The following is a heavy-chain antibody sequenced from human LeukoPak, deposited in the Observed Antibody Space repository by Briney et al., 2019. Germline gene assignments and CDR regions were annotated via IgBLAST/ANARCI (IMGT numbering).Heavy chain of an antibody. D-gene: IGHD4-23*01. CDR1: GYTLTELS. Sequence: ASVKVSCKVSGYTLTELSMHWVRQAPGKGLEWMGGFDPEDGETIYAQKFQGRVTMTEDTSTDTAYMELSSLRSEDTAVYYCATEFARVVVTPYYYGMDVWGQGTTVTVSS. V-gene: IGHV1-24*01. J-gene: IGHJ6*02. CDR2: FDPEDGET. CDR3: ATEFARVVVTPYYYGMDV.